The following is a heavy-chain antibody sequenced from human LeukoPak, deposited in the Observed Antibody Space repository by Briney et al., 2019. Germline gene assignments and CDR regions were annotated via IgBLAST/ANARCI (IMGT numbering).Heavy chain of an antibody. CDR3: AKEESSGWSDYFDY. CDR2: ISGSGGST. CDR1: GFTVSSYA. J-gene: IGHJ4*01. Sequence: AGGSLRHSCAASGFTVSSYAMSWVRQAPGKGLAWVSAISGSGGSTYYADSVKGRFTISRDDSKNTLYLQMNSLRAEDTPVYYCAKEESSGWSDYFDYWGQGTLVTVSS. D-gene: IGHD6-13*01. V-gene: IGHV3-23*01.